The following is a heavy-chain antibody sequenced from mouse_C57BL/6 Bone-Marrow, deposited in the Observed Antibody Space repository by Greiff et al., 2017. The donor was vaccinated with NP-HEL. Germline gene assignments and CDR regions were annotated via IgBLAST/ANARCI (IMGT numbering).Heavy chain of an antibody. J-gene: IGHJ3*01. D-gene: IGHD4-1*01. CDR2: IDPSDSET. CDR1: GYTFTSYW. Sequence: QVQLKQPGAELVRPGSSVKLSCKASGYTFTSYWMHWVKQRPIQGLEWIGNIDPSDSETHYNQKFKDKATLTVDKSSSTAYMQLSSLTSEDSAVFFCARTGGGGGPFAYWGQGTLVTVSA. CDR3: ARTGGGGGPFAY. V-gene: IGHV1-52*01.